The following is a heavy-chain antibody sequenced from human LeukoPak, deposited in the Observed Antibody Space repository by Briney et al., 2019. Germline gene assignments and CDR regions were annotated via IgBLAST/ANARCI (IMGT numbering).Heavy chain of an antibody. Sequence: SETLSLTCTVSGGSITSSSHYWGWILQPPGQGLQWIGLIYYDGSAYYNLSLKSRLTISIDTSKSQFSLQLSSVTAADTAPYYCARGYEPASGKDGAFDIWGQGTMVTVSS. V-gene: IGHV4-39*07. D-gene: IGHD6-13*01. CDR2: IYYDGSA. J-gene: IGHJ3*02. CDR1: GGSITSSSHY. CDR3: ARGYEPASGKDGAFDI.